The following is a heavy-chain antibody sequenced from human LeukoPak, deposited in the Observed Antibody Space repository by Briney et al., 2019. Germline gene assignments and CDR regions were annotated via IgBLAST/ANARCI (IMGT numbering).Heavy chain of an antibody. J-gene: IGHJ4*02. CDR2: IYYSGST. CDR1: GVSIRSYY. D-gene: IGHD2-2*01. V-gene: IGHV4-59*01. Sequence: PSETLSLTCIVSGVSIRSYYWSWIRQPPGKGLEWIGYIYYSGSTNYNPSLKSRVTISVDTSKNQFSLKLSSVTAADTAVYYCARVKRKYQLLKPLHETPSHYFDYWGQGTLVTVSS. CDR3: ARVKRKYQLLKPLHETPSHYFDY.